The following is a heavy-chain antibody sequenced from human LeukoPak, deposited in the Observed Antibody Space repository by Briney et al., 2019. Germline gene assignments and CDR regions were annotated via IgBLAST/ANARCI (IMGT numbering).Heavy chain of an antibody. J-gene: IGHJ4*02. CDR1: GGSFSGYY. V-gene: IGHV4-34*01. Sequence: PSETLSLTCAVYGGSFSGYYWSWIRQPPGKGLEWIGEINQSGSTNYNPSLKSRVSTSVDTSKNQFSLKLSSVTAADTAVYYCARVLDGGSYPNFDYWGQGTLVTVSS. CDR3: ARVLDGGSYPNFDY. CDR2: INQSGST. D-gene: IGHD1-26*01.